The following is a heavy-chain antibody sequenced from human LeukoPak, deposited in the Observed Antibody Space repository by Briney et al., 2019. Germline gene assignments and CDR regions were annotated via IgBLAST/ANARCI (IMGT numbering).Heavy chain of an antibody. Sequence: GGSLRLSCAASGFTFSSYGMSWVRQAPGKGLEWVSTISGRGATTYYADSVKGRFTVSRDNSKNTLYLQMNSLRAEDTAVYYCAKDRLAAAGTVRFDPWGQGTLVTVSS. D-gene: IGHD6-13*01. CDR1: GFTFSSYG. V-gene: IGHV3-23*01. CDR2: ISGRGATT. J-gene: IGHJ5*02. CDR3: AKDRLAAAGTVRFDP.